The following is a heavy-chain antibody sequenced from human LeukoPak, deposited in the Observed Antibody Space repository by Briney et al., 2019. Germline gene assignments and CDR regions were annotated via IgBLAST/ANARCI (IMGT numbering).Heavy chain of an antibody. V-gene: IGHV3-48*02. CDR1: GFTFSYYS. Sequence: GGSLRLSCAASGFTFSYYSMSWVRQAPGKGLEWVSYISSTSSTIYYTDSVKGRFTISRDNAKNSLFLQMNSLRDEDTAMYYCARGRTDFDYWGQGTLVTVSS. J-gene: IGHJ4*02. CDR2: ISSTSSTI. CDR3: ARGRTDFDY.